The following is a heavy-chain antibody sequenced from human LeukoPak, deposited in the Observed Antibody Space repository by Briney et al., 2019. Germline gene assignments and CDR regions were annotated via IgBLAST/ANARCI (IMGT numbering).Heavy chain of an antibody. CDR3: ARLVHYYGSESYPEHWFDP. CDR2: VYYNGST. D-gene: IGHD3-10*01. CDR1: GGSISSSSYY. J-gene: IGHJ5*02. V-gene: IGHV4-39*01. Sequence: PSETLSLTCTVSGGSISSSSYYWGWIRQPPGKGLEWIGTVYYNGSTYYNPSLKSRVTISVDTSKNKYSLRLTSVTAADAAVYYCARLVHYYGSESYPEHWFDPWGQGTLVTVSS.